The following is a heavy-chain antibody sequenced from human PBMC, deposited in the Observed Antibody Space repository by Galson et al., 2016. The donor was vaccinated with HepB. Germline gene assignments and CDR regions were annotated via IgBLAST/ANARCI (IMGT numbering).Heavy chain of an antibody. CDR2: ISSSSSYT. V-gene: IGHV3-11*06. CDR1: GFTFSDYY. Sequence: SLRLSCAASGFTFSDYYMSWIRQAPGKGLEWVSYISSSSSYTNYAESVKGRFTISRDNAKNSLYLQMNSLRAEDTAVHYCARAQTTVVTYIDNWGQGTLVTVSS. D-gene: IGHD4-23*01. J-gene: IGHJ4*02. CDR3: ARAQTTVVTYIDN.